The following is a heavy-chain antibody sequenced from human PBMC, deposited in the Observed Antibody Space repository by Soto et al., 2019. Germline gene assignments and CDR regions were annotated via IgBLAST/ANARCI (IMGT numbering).Heavy chain of an antibody. CDR3: ASGAGSALFDY. D-gene: IGHD6-19*01. CDR1: GFTVSHNY. V-gene: IGHV3-66*01. J-gene: IGHJ4*02. Sequence: GSLRLSCAASGFTVSHNYMTWVRQAPGKGLEWVSVIYSGGSTYSADSVKGRFTISRDNSKNMVYLQMKSLRVEDTAVYYCASGAGSALFDYWGQGTLVTVSS. CDR2: IYSGGST.